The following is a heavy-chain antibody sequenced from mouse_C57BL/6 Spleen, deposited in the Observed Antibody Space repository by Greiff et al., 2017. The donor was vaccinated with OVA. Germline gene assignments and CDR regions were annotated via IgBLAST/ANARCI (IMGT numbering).Heavy chain of an antibody. CDR3: ASSTVVDAMDY. J-gene: IGHJ4*01. CDR2: IDPANGNT. CDR1: GFNIKNTY. V-gene: IGHV14-3*01. Sequence: EVQRVESVAELVRPGASVKLSCTASGFNIKNTYMHWVKQRPEQGLEWIGRIDPANGNTKYAPKFQGKATITADTSSNTAYLQLSSLTSEDTAIYYCASSTVVDAMDYWGQGTSVTVSS. D-gene: IGHD1-1*01.